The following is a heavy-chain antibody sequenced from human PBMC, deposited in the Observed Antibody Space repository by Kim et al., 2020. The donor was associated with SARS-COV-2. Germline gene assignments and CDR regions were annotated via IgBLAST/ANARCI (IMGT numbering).Heavy chain of an antibody. CDR1: GFTFSSYA. CDR2: ISGSGGST. J-gene: IGHJ6*02. D-gene: IGHD6-13*01. Sequence: GGSLRLSCAASGFTFSSYAMSWVRQAPGKGLEWVSAISGSGGSTYYADSVKGRFTISRDNSKNTLYLQMNSLRAEDTAVYYCASSSWLGSYSRGMDVWGQGTTVTVSS. V-gene: IGHV3-23*01. CDR3: ASSSWLGSYSRGMDV.